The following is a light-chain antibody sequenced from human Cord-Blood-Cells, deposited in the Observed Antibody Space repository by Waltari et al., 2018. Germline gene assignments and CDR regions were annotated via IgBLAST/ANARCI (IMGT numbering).Light chain of an antibody. CDR1: SSDVGSYTR. CDR3: SSYTSSSTYVV. J-gene: IGLJ2*01. CDR2: EVS. V-gene: IGLV2-18*02. Sequence: QSALTQPPSVSGSPGQSVTISRTGTSSDVGSYTRVSWYQQPPVTAPKLMIYEVSNRPSGVPDRFSGSKSVNTAALTISGLQAEDEADYYCSSYTSSSTYVVFGGGTKRTV.